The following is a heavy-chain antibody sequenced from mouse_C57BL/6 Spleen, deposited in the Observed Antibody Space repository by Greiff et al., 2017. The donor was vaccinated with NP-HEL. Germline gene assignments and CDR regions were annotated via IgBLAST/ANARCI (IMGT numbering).Heavy chain of an antibody. CDR3: ARDWEDFAY. J-gene: IGHJ3*01. CDR1: GFTFSSYA. Sequence: DVHLVESGGGLVKPGGSLKLSCAASGFTFSSYAMSWVRQTPEKRLEWVATISDGGSYTYYPDNVKGRFTISRDKAKNNLYLQMSHLKSEDTAMYYCARDWEDFAYWGQGTLVTVSA. V-gene: IGHV5-4*01. D-gene: IGHD4-1*01. CDR2: ISDGGSYT.